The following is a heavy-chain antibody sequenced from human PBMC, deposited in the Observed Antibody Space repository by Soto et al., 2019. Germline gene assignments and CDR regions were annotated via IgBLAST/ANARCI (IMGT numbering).Heavy chain of an antibody. CDR3: ATARGRVINPEMIINATHMGV. D-gene: IGHD2-21*01. CDR1: GFTFGNYW. CDR2: LDSEGGNT. J-gene: IGHJ6*03. Sequence: EVQLVESGGALVQPGGSLRLSCAASGFTFGNYWMYWVRQAPGKGLVWVSRLDSEGGNTLYADSVKGRFTISRDNARNTRYLQMDSLRGEDTAVYYCATARGRVINPEMIINATHMGVW. V-gene: IGHV3-74*01.